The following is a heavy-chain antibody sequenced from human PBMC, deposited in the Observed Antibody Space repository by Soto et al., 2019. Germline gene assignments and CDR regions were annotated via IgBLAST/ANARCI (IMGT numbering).Heavy chain of an antibody. CDR3: ATHYDFWSGYQD. Sequence: QVQLVQSGAEVKKPGSSVKVSCKASGGTFSSYTISWVRQAPGQGLEWMGRIIPILGIANYAQKFQGRVTITADKSTSTAYMELSSLRSDDTAVYYCATHYDFWSGYQDWGQGTLVTVSS. CDR1: GGTFSSYT. V-gene: IGHV1-69*02. J-gene: IGHJ4*02. CDR2: IIPILGIA. D-gene: IGHD3-3*01.